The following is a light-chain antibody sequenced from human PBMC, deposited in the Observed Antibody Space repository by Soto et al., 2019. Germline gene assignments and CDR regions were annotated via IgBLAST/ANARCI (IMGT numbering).Light chain of an antibody. CDR2: GAS. CDR3: QPYGSSPRT. V-gene: IGKV3-20*01. CDR1: QSVSSGY. Sequence: EIVLTQSPGTLSLSPGERATLSCSARQSVSSGYVAWYQHKPGQAPRLLIYGASSRATGIPDRFSGSGSGTDFSLTISSMEPDDFAGSAGQPYGSSPRTVGRGPKVEIK. J-gene: IGKJ1*01.